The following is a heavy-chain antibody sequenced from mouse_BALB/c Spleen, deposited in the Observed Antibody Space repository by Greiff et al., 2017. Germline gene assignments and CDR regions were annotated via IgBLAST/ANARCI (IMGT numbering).Heavy chain of an antibody. J-gene: IGHJ3*01. CDR1: GYSFTSYY. D-gene: IGHD4-1*01. CDR2: IDPFNGGT. CDR3: ARLGPSWFAY. Sequence: EVQGVESGPELMKPGASVKISCKASGYSFTSYYMHWVKQSHGKSLEWIGYIDPFNGGTSYNQKFKGKATLTVDKSSSTAYMHLSSLTSEDSAVYYCARLGPSWFAYWGQGTLVTVSA. V-gene: IGHV1S135*01.